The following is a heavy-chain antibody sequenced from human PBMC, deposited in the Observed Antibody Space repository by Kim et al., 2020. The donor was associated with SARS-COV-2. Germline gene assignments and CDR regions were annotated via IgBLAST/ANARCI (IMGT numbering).Heavy chain of an antibody. J-gene: IGHJ3*02. Sequence: ADFVKGRFTLSREDAQETLFLQMNSLRAEDTAVYYCARVFYNSGGKKGFDIWGQGTMVTVSS. D-gene: IGHD2-8*01. CDR3: ARVFYNSGGKKGFDI. V-gene: IGHV3-74*01.